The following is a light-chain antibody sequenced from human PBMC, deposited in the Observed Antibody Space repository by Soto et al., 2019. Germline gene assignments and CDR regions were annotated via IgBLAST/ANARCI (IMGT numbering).Light chain of an antibody. V-gene: IGKV1-39*01. CDR2: GAS. J-gene: IGKJ2*01. CDR3: HQSYSLPQT. Sequence: DIQMTQSPSSLSVSVGDRVTITCRASQSIGGFLNWYQQKLGKAPKLLIHGASTLQSGVPSRFSGTGSGTDFTLTISILQPEDFATYFCHQSYSLPQTFGQGTKLEIK. CDR1: QSIGGF.